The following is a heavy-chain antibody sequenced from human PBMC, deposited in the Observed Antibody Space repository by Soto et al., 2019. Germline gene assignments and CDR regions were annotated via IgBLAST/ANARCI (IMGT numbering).Heavy chain of an antibody. J-gene: IGHJ4*02. Sequence: PSETLSLTCTVSGGSITDDYWSWIRQPAGKGLEWIGRIYTSGSTNYNPSLKSRVTMSVDTSKNQFSLKLNSVTAADTAVYYCASANIVRVPAAIKGFDCWGQGTLVTVSS. D-gene: IGHD2-2*01. CDR3: ASANIVRVPAAIKGFDC. CDR2: IYTSGST. V-gene: IGHV4-4*07. CDR1: GGSITDDY.